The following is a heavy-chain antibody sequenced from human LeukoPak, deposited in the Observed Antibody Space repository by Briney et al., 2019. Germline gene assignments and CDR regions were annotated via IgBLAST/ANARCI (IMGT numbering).Heavy chain of an antibody. CDR2: INPNSGGT. CDR1: Y. J-gene: IGHJ4*02. D-gene: IGHD4/OR15-4a*01. V-gene: IGHV1-2*06. Sequence: YMXWXXXXXGQGLEWMGRINPNSGGTNYAQKFQGRVTMTRDTSISTAYMELSRLRSDDTAVYYCASHDYGGWGQGTLVTVSS. CDR3: ASHDYGG.